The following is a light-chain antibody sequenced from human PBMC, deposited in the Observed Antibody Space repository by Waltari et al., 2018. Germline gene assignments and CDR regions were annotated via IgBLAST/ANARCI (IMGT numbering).Light chain of an antibody. J-gene: IGKJ2*01. Sequence: EIVLTQSPATLSLSPGESATFSCRASQSVSSYIAWYQQKPGQAPRLHIYDASDRATGIPARFSGSGSGTDFTLTITSLEPEDFGVYYCQHRRNWPPGYTFGPWTKLESK. CDR1: QSVSSY. CDR2: DAS. CDR3: QHRRNWPPGYT. V-gene: IGKV3-11*01.